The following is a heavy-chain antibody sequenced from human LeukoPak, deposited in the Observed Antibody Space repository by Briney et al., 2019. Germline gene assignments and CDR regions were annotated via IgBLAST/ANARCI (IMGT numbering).Heavy chain of an antibody. J-gene: IGHJ4*02. CDR3: ARTGRGYRFEYYFDY. CDR2: IIPILGIA. CDR1: GGTFSSYT. V-gene: IGHV1-69*02. Sequence: GSSVKVSCKASGGTFSSYTISWVRQAPGQGLEWMGRIIPILGIANYAQKFQGRVTITADKSTSTAYMELSSLRSEDTAVYYCARTGRGYRFEYYFDYWGQGTLVTVSS. D-gene: IGHD5-18*01.